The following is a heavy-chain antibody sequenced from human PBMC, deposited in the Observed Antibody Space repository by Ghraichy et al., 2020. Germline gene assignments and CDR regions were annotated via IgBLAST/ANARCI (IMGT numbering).Heavy chain of an antibody. Sequence: GGSLRLSCEASGFTFRSYAMTWVRQSPGRGLEWVAAFSGGSVNKDYADSVKGRFTISRDNSKNTVFLHMYSLRDDDTAVYYCAKDAVGGAFDSWGQGTLVTVSS. V-gene: IGHV3-23*01. CDR3: AKDAVGGAFDS. CDR1: GFTFRSYA. CDR2: FSGGSVNK. J-gene: IGHJ3*01.